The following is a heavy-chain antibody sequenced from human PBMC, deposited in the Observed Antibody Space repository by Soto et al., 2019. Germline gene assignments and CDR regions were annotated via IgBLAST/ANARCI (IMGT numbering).Heavy chain of an antibody. D-gene: IGHD3-10*01. CDR2: ITGSGTST. CDR1: GFTFGSYS. CDR3: AKXADLIXXXXGSCFDY. J-gene: IGHJ4*02. V-gene: IGHV3-23*01. Sequence: EVQLLESGGGLVQPGGSLRLSCAASGFTFGSYSMHWVRQAPGKGLEXVSSITGSGTSTYYADSVKGRFTLSRDNSKNTLSLKMNSLRAEDTAVYYCAKXADLIXXXXGSCFDYWGQGTLVTVSS.